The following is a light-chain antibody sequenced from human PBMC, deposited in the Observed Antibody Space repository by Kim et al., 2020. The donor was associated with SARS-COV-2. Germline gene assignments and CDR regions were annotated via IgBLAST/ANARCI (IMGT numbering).Light chain of an antibody. CDR1: QDIGNY. Sequence: SASTGDRVTITCRASQDIGNYVAWYQHKAGQAPKLLIYAASTLHSGVQSKFSGGVSGADFSLTITRLQSEDVATYYCQQYYSYSYTFGPGTKLEI. V-gene: IGKV1-8*01. CDR2: AAS. CDR3: QQYYSYSYT. J-gene: IGKJ2*01.